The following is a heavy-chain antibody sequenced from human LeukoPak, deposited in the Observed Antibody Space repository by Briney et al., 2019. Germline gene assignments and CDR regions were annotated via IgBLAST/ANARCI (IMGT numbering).Heavy chain of an antibody. CDR2: IIPIFGTA. CDR3: ARVAPLLTLPGGGWYYSMLV. CDR1: GGTFSSYA. D-gene: IGHD3-16*01. J-gene: IGHJ6*03. Sequence: SSVKVTCKASGGTFSSYAICWVLQAPGQGLEWMVRIIPIFGTANYAQKFQGRVTITTDESTSTAYMELSSLRSEDTAVYYCARVAPLLTLPGGGWYYSMLVCGRGTTVTVSS. V-gene: IGHV1-69*05.